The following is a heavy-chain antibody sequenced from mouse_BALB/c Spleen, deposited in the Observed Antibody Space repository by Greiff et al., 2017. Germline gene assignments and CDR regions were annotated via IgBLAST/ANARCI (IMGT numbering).Heavy chain of an antibody. Sequence: QVQLQQPGAELVKPGASVKMSCKASGYTFTSYWMHWVKQRPGQGLEWIGVIDPSDSYTSYNQKFKGKATLTVDTSSSTAYMQLSSLTSEDSAVYYCTGFYYGAPFADWGEGTLVTVSA. J-gene: IGHJ3*01. CDR1: GYTFTSYW. V-gene: IGHV1S127*01. CDR3: TGFYYGAPFAD. D-gene: IGHD1-1*01. CDR2: IDPSDSYT.